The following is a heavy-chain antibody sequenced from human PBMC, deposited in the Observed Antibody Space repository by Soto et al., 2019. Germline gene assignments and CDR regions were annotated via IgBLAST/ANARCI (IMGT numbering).Heavy chain of an antibody. CDR2: IYYSGST. CDR3: ARAGVLRFLEWLPWGWFDP. V-gene: IGHV4-31*03. D-gene: IGHD3-3*01. CDR1: GGSISSGGYY. J-gene: IGHJ5*02. Sequence: SETLSLTCTVSGGSISSGGYYWSWIRQHPGKGLEWIGYIYYSGSTYYNPSLKSRVTISVDTSKNQFSLKLSSVTAADTAVYYCARAGVLRFLEWLPWGWFDPWGQGTLVTVSS.